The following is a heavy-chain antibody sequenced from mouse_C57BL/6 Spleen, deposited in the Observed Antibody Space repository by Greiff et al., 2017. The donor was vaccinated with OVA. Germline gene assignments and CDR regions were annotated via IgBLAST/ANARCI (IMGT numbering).Heavy chain of an antibody. J-gene: IGHJ4*01. V-gene: IGHV1-52*01. CDR1: GYTFTSYW. D-gene: IGHD2-5*01. CDR2: IDPSDSET. Sequence: VKQSCKASGYTFTSYWMHWVKQRPIQGLEWIGNIDPSDSETHYNQKFKDKATLTVDKSSSTAYMQLSSLTSEDSAVYYCARCPYSNYAMDYWGQGTSVTVSS. CDR3: ARCPYSNYAMDY.